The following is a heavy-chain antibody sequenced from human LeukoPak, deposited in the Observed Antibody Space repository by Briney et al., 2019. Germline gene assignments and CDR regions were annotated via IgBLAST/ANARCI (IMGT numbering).Heavy chain of an antibody. V-gene: IGHV3-23*01. CDR3: AKASVGHCSGAFCYPFDS. D-gene: IGHD2-15*01. CDR2: SSGSNPRT. J-gene: IGHJ4*02. CDR1: GFTFSTYA. Sequence: GLTLSLSCAASGFTFSTYAMSWVRQPPGKGLECVAASSGSNPRTYHARSVRGQFTISRDNSKNTLNLQMNGLRAEDAAIYYCAKASVGHCSGAFCYPFDSWGQGTLVTVSS.